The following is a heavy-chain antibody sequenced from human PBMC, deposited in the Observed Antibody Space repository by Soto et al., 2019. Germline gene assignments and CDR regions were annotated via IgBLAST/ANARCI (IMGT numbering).Heavy chain of an antibody. CDR2: ISQNGRT. CDR1: GGSIDSGRYY. V-gene: IGHV4-31*03. D-gene: IGHD2-21*02. CDR3: AREGEYCNGNCYSGPFDS. Sequence: TLSLTCTVSGGSIDSGRYYWTWLRQSPGKRLEWLAYISQNGRTYYNPSLKSRAVISMDASKNQFSLNLTSITAADTAMYYCAREGEYCNGNCYSGPFDSSGQGTLVTVSP. J-gene: IGHJ4*02.